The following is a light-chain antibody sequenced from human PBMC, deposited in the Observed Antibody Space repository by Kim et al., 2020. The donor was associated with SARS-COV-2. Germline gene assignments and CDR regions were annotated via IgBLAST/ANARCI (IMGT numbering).Light chain of an antibody. CDR1: QSVLYTSNNRDY. CDR3: KQYYDIPFT. Sequence: VTITCKSNQSVLYTSNNRDYLGWYQQKAGQPPKLLVHWASTRESGVPARFSGSGSGTDFTLTISSLQAEDVAVYYCKQYYDIPFTFGGGTKVDIK. CDR2: WAS. V-gene: IGKV4-1*01. J-gene: IGKJ4*01.